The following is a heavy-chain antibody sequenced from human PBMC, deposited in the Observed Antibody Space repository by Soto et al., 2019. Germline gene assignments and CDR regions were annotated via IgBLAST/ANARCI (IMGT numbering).Heavy chain of an antibody. D-gene: IGHD2-15*01. Sequence: PGGSLRLSCAASGFTFSSYAMSWVRQAPGKGLEWVSAISGSGGSTYYADSVKGRFTISRDNSKNTLYLQINSLRAEDTAVYYCAKMGIVVVVAATLDHWGQGPLVTVSS. CDR1: GFTFSSYA. CDR3: AKMGIVVVVAATLDH. J-gene: IGHJ4*02. V-gene: IGHV3-23*01. CDR2: ISGSGGST.